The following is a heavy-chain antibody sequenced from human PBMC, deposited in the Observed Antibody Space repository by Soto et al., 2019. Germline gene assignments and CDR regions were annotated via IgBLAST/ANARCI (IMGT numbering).Heavy chain of an antibody. CDR1: GFTFSDYY. V-gene: IGHV3-11*01. Sequence: GGSLRLSCAASGFTFSDYYMSWIRQAPGKGLEWVSYISSSGSTIYYADSVKGRFTISRDNAKNSLYLQMNSLRAEDTAVYYCASSAAAGAIDYWGQGTLVTVSS. CDR3: ASSAAAGAIDY. D-gene: IGHD6-13*01. J-gene: IGHJ4*02. CDR2: ISSSGSTI.